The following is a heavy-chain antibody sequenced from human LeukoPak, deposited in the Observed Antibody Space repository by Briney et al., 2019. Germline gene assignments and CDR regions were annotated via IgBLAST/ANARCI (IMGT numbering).Heavy chain of an antibody. D-gene: IGHD7-27*01. Sequence: GSLRLSSAASGFTVSSNYMSWVRQAPGKGLEWVSVIYSGGSTYYADSVKGRFTFSRDNSKNTLYLQMNSLRAEDTAVYYCARGTWGSYYFDYWGQGTLVTVSS. J-gene: IGHJ4*02. CDR3: ARGTWGSYYFDY. V-gene: IGHV3-66*01. CDR2: IYSGGST. CDR1: GFTVSSNY.